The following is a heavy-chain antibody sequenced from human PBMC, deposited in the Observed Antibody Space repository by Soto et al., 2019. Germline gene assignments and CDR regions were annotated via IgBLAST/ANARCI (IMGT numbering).Heavy chain of an antibody. J-gene: IGHJ2*01. CDR3: ARRSEGSGWYFDL. CDR1: GFTFSSYG. CDR2: IWDDGSNK. Sequence: QVQLVESGGGVVQPGRSLRLSCAASGFTFSSYGMHWVRQAPGKGLEWVAVIWDDGSNKYYADSVKGRFTISRDNSKNTLYLQMNSLRAEDTAVYYCARRSEGSGWYFDLWGRGTLVTVSS. D-gene: IGHD3-10*01. V-gene: IGHV3-33*01.